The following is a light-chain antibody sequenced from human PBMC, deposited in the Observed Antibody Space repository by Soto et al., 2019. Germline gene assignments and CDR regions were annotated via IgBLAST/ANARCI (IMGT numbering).Light chain of an antibody. CDR3: ATWDDSLSGVI. CDR2: NNN. V-gene: IGLV1-47*01. CDR1: SSNIGSNY. Sequence: QSVLTQSPSASGTHGQRVTISCSGSSSNIGSNYVYWYQQLPGTAPKLIFYNNNQRPSGVPDRFSGSKSGTSASLAISGLRSEDEADYCCATWDDSLSGVIFGGGTKLTVL. J-gene: IGLJ2*01.